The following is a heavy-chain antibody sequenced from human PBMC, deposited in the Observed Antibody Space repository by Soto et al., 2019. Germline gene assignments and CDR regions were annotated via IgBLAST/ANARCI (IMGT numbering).Heavy chain of an antibody. J-gene: IGHJ4*02. CDR1: GFTFSNYA. CDR3: AKDKSSSYGDYLGFDY. D-gene: IGHD2-21*02. Sequence: EVQLLESGGDLVQPGGSLRLSCAASGFTFSNYAMTWVRQAPGKGLEWVSGISATGESTYYAGSVEGRFTISRDNAKNKMYLQMKSLRAEDTAVYYCAKDKSSSYGDYLGFDYWGQGTLATVSS. V-gene: IGHV3-23*01. CDR2: ISATGEST.